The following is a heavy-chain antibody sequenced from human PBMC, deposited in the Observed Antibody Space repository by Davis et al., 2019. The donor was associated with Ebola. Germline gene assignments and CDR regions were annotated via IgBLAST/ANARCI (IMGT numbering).Heavy chain of an antibody. Sequence: MPSETLSLTCAVYGGSISGYYWGWIRQPPGKGLEWIGSIYYSGSTYYNPSLKSRVTISVDTSKNQFSLKLSSVTAADTAVYYCATLIAAVDYWGQGTLVTVSS. D-gene: IGHD6-6*01. CDR1: GGSISGYY. V-gene: IGHV4-39*01. CDR3: ATLIAAVDY. CDR2: IYYSGST. J-gene: IGHJ4*02.